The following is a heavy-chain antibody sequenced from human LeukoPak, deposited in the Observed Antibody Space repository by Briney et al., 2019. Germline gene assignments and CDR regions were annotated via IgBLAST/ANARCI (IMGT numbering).Heavy chain of an antibody. CDR1: GGSISSYY. CDR3: ARDHLANLASRLFDP. V-gene: IGHV4-59*01. D-gene: IGHD3-3*01. Sequence: SETLSLTCTVSGGSISSYYWSWIRQPPGKGLEWIGYIYYSGSTNYNPSLKSRVTISVDTSKNQFSLKLTSVTAADTAVYYCARDHLANLASRLFDPWGQGTLVTVSS. J-gene: IGHJ5*02. CDR2: IYYSGST.